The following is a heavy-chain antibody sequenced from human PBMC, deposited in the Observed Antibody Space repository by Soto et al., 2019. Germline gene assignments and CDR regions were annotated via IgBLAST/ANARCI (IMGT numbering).Heavy chain of an antibody. V-gene: IGHV3-48*03. CDR1: GFTFSSYE. J-gene: IGHJ6*02. CDR2: ISSSGRTT. CDR3: ARDRDELVGIFPYYYGMDV. Sequence: GSLRLSCAASGFTFSSYEMNWVRQAPGKGLEWVSYISSSGRTTYSVKGRFTISRDNAKNSLSLQMNSLRADDTAVYYCARDRDELVGIFPYYYGMDVWGQGTTVTVSS. D-gene: IGHD2-21*01.